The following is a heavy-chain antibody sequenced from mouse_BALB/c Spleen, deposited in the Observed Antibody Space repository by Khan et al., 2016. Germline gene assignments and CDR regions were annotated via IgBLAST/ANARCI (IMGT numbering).Heavy chain of an antibody. Sequence: QFQLVQSGPELKKPGETVKISCKAAGYTFTNYGMNWVRQAPGKGLQWMGWMNPYTGEPTYTDDFKGRFAFSLETSASTAYLQINNLKNEDTATYFCVRSTYYGYYYAMDYWGQGTSVTVSS. CDR3: VRSTYYGYYYAMDY. CDR2: MNPYTGEP. D-gene: IGHD1-2*01. J-gene: IGHJ4*01. CDR1: GYTFTNYG. V-gene: IGHV9-3-1*01.